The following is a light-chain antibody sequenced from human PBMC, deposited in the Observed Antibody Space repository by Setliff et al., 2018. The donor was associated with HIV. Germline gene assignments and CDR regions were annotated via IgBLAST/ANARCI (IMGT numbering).Light chain of an antibody. J-gene: IGLJ1*01. CDR2: DVS. CDR3: SSYTSSSTLV. Sequence: QSVLTQPASVPGSPGQSITISCTGTSSDIAIYNFVSWYQHHPGKAPKLIIYDVSNRPSVVSNRFSGSKSGNTASLTLSGLQAEDEADYYCSSYTSSSTLVFGTGTKVTVL. CDR1: SSDIAIYNF. V-gene: IGLV2-14*03.